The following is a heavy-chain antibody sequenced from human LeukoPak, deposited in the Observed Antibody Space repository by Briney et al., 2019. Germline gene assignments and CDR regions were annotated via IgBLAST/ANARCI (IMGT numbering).Heavy chain of an antibody. CDR1: GGSLSSYY. Sequence: SETLSLTCTVSGGSLSSYYWSWIRQPPGKGLEWMGYIYYSGSTNYNPSLKSRVTISVDTSKNQFSLKLSSVTAADTAVYYCASYSDILTGYYVWSYWGQGTLVTVSS. CDR3: ASYSDILTGYYVWSY. V-gene: IGHV4-59*08. J-gene: IGHJ4*02. CDR2: IYYSGST. D-gene: IGHD3-9*01.